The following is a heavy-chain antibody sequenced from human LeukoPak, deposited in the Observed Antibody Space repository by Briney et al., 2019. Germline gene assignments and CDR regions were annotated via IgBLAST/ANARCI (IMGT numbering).Heavy chain of an antibody. CDR1: GFTFSSCA. V-gene: IGHV3-23*01. CDR3: AKDFFGTDGDY. CDR2: ISGSGGST. D-gene: IGHD3-3*01. J-gene: IGHJ4*02. Sequence: GGSLRLFCAASGFTFSSCAMSWVRQAPGKGLEWVSAISGSGGSTYYADSVKGRFTISRDNSKNTLYLQMNSLRAEDTAVYYCAKDFFGTDGDYWGQRTLVTVSS.